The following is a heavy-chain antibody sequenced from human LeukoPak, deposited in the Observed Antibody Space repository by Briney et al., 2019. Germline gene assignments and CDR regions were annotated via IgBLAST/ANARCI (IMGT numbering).Heavy chain of an antibody. D-gene: IGHD4-17*01. Sequence: GGSLTLSCAASDFTFRAYTMNGIGLAPGRGLDGVSSINSSRTYIYYADSVKGRFTISRDNAKNSLYLQMNSLRAEDTALYFCARDSDYGDYFDHWGQGTLVTVSS. CDR2: INSSRTYI. V-gene: IGHV3-21*06. CDR3: ARDSDYGDYFDH. J-gene: IGHJ4*02. CDR1: DFTFRAYT.